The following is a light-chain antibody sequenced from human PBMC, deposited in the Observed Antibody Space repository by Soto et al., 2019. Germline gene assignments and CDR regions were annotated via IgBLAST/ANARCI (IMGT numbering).Light chain of an antibody. V-gene: IGKV3-20*01. Sequence: PGTLSFSPRERAARSRRASQTLRRTYIAGYQHKPGQPPSLLIYGASSGATGIPDRFSGSGSGTDFTLTISRLETEDFAVYYCQQYGSSPFTFGPGTKVD. CDR1: QTLRRTY. J-gene: IGKJ3*01. CDR2: GAS. CDR3: QQYGSSPFT.